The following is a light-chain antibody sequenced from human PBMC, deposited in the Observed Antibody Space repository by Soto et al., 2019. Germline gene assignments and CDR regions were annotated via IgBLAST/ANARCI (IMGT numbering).Light chain of an antibody. CDR3: HSYDSSLSGSV. Sequence: QSVLTQPPSVSGAPGQRVTISCTGSSSNIGAGYDVHWYQQHPGTVPKLLIYGNSNRPSGVPDRFSGSKSGTSASLAITGLQAEDEADYYCHSYDSSLSGSVFGGGTKVTVL. CDR1: SSNIGAGYD. J-gene: IGLJ3*02. V-gene: IGLV1-40*01. CDR2: GNS.